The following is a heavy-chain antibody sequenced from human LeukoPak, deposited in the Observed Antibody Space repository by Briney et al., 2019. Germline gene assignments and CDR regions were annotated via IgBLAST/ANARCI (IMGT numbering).Heavy chain of an antibody. Sequence: SETLSLTCTVSGYSISSGYYWGWIRQPPGKGLDWIGRIYHSGSTYYKPSLKSRVTISVDTSKNQFSLKLSSVTAADTAVYYCARDVGYYDFWSGYYGLLDYWGQGTLVTVSS. CDR2: IYHSGST. CDR1: GYSISSGYY. J-gene: IGHJ4*02. D-gene: IGHD3-3*01. V-gene: IGHV4-38-2*02. CDR3: ARDVGYYDFWSGYYGLLDY.